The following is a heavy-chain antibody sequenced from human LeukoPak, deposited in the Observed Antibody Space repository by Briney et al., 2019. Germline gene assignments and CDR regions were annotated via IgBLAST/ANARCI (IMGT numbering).Heavy chain of an antibody. CDR2: IYYSGST. J-gene: IGHJ4*02. Sequence: PSETLSLTCTVSGGFISSYYWSWIRQPPGKGLEWIGYIYYSGSTNYNPSLKSRVTISVDTSKNQFSLKLSSVTAADTAVYYCARALRGNFHDSWGQGTLVTVPS. CDR1: GGFISSYY. V-gene: IGHV4-59*01. CDR3: ARALRGNFHDS. D-gene: IGHD4-23*01.